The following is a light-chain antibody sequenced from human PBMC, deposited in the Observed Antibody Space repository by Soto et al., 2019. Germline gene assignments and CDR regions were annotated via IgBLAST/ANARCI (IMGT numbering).Light chain of an antibody. J-gene: IGKJ1*01. CDR2: DAS. Sequence: EIVLTQSPATLSLSAGERATLSCMASQSVSSNLAWYQQRPGQAPRLLFYDASIRATGIPDRFSGSGSGTDFSLTISRLEPEDFAVYYCHQYGSSPWTFGQGTKVDI. V-gene: IGKV3-20*01. CDR3: HQYGSSPWT. CDR1: QSVSSN.